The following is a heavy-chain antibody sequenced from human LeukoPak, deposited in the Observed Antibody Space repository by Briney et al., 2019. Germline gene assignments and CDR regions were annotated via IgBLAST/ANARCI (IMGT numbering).Heavy chain of an antibody. CDR1: GYTFTVYY. CDR3: ARRLGFSGSGSDY. J-gene: IGHJ4*02. Sequence: ASVKVSCKASGYTFTVYYMHWVRQAPGQGLGWMGWINPNSGGTKYAQKFQGRVTMTSDTSISTAYMELSRLRSDDTAVYYCARRLGFSGSGSDYWGQGTLVTVSS. V-gene: IGHV1-2*02. D-gene: IGHD3-10*01. CDR2: INPNSGGT.